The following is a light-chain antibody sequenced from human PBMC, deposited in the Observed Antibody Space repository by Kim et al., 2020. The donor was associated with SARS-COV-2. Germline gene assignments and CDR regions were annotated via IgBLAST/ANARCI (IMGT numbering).Light chain of an antibody. V-gene: IGLV4-69*01. J-gene: IGLJ3*02. CDR3: QTWGTGIHWV. CDR2: LNSDGSH. Sequence: SVKLTCTLSSEHSSYAIAWHQQQPEKGPRYLMKLNSDGSHSKGDGIPDRFSGSSSGAERYLTISSLQSEDEADYYCQTWGTGIHWVFGGGTQLTVL. CDR1: SEHSSYA.